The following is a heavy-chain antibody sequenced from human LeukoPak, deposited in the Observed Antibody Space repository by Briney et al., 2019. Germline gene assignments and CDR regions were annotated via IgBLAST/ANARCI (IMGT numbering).Heavy chain of an antibody. J-gene: IGHJ4*02. Sequence: GGSLRLSCVTSGFTFTDYNVHWVRQAPGKGLEWLAVIWYDGTTNFHADSVKGRFTISRDNSKNTVYLEMNSLRAEDTAVYYCARGEGVATSGPGDYWGRGTLVTVSS. CDR2: IWYDGTTN. CDR3: ARGEGVATSGPGDY. V-gene: IGHV3-33*01. CDR1: GFTFTDYN. D-gene: IGHD5-12*01.